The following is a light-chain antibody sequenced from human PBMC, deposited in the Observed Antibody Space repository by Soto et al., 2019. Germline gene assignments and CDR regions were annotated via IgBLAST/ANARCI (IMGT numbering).Light chain of an antibody. J-gene: IGKJ5*01. CDR2: GAS. CDR3: QQSYSTPIT. CDR1: QSVSSN. Sequence: EIVMTQSPATLSVSPGERATLSCRASQSVSSNLAWYQQKPGQAPRLLIYGASNRATGIPDRFSGSGSGTDFTLTISRLEPEDFATYYCQQSYSTPITFGQGTRLEIK. V-gene: IGKV3D-15*01.